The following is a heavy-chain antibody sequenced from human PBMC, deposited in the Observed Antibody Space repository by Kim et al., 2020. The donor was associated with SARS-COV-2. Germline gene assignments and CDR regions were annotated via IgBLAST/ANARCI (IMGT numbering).Heavy chain of an antibody. V-gene: IGHV1-8*01. J-gene: IGHJ6*02. Sequence: AQKFQARVTMTRNTSRSTAYMELSSLRSEDTAVYYCARDSSSFYDYYGMDVWGQGTTVTVSS. D-gene: IGHD6-13*01. CDR3: ARDSSSFYDYYGMDV.